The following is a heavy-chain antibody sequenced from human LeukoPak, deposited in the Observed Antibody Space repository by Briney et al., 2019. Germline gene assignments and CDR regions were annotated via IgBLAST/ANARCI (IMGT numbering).Heavy chain of an antibody. CDR3: ARVTVTTNDY. J-gene: IGHJ4*02. CDR2: INTNGRTT. Sequence: GGSLRLSCAASGFTFTNYWMYWVRQAPGKGLVCISRINTNGRTTTYADSVKGRFTISRDNAKNTLYLQMNSLRDEDTAVYYCARVTVTTNDYWGQGTLVTVSS. D-gene: IGHD4-17*01. CDR1: GFTFTNYW. V-gene: IGHV3-74*01.